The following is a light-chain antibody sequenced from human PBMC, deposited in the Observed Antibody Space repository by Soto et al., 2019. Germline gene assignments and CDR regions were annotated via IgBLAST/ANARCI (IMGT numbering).Light chain of an antibody. J-gene: IGKJ5*01. CDR2: GAS. Sequence: EIVMTQSPGTLSALPGQSATLPCRASQSVGTNLAWYQQKPGQAPRLLIYGASTSATGIPVRFSGSGSGTKFTHTISSLQSVDFAVYYCQKYNQWSPITFPQGTRLQ. V-gene: IGKV3-15*01. CDR3: QKYNQWSPIT. CDR1: QSVGTN.